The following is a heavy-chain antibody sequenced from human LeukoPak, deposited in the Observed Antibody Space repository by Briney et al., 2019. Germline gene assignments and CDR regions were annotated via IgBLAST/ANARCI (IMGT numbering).Heavy chain of an antibody. V-gene: IGHV1-8*01. CDR1: GYTFTSYD. J-gene: IGHJ4*02. Sequence: ASVKVSCKASGYTFTSYDINWVRQATGQGLEWMGWMNPNSGNTGYAQKFQGRVTMTRNTSISTAYMELSSLRSEDTAVYYCARDLQLYYDTSDSTSQFDSWGQGTLVTVSS. D-gene: IGHD3-22*01. CDR3: ARDLQLYYDTSDSTSQFDS. CDR2: MNPNSGNT.